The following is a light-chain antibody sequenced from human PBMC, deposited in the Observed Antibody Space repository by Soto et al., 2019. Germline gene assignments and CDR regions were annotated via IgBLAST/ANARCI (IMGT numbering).Light chain of an antibody. J-gene: IGLJ1*01. Sequence: QSALTQPASVSGSPGQSITISCTGTSRDVGGYNSVSWYQQHPGKAPKLLIYEVTNRPSGGSNRFSGSKSGNTASLTISGLQAEDEADYSCSSYTSGSALYVFGTGTKPTVL. CDR2: EVT. CDR1: SRDVGGYNS. CDR3: SSYTSGSALYV. V-gene: IGLV2-14*01.